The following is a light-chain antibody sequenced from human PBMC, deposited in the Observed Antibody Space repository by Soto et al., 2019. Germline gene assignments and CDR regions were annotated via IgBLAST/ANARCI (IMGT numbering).Light chain of an antibody. CDR2: DNG. CDR3: GTWDNSLSAV. Sequence: QSVLTQPPSASGSPGQSVTISCTGTSSDVGKYDYVSWYQQLPGTAPKLLIYDNGKRSSGIPDRFSGSQSGTSATLGITGLQTGDEADYYCGTWDNSLSAVFGGGTQLTVL. V-gene: IGLV1-51*01. CDR1: SSDVGKYDY. J-gene: IGLJ2*01.